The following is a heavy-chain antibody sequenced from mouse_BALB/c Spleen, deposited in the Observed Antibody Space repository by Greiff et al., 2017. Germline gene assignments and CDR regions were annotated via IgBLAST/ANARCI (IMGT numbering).Heavy chain of an antibody. V-gene: IGHV5-9-1*01. Sequence: EVMLVESGGGLVKPGGSLKLSCAASGFTFSSYAMSWVRQTPEKRLEWVATISSGGSYTYYPDSVKGRFTISRDNAKNTLYLQMSSLRSEDTAMYYCASVRRGDYYAMDYRGQGTSVTVSS. J-gene: IGHJ4*01. CDR3: ASVRRGDYYAMDY. CDR1: GFTFSSYA. CDR2: ISSGGSYT. D-gene: IGHD2-14*01.